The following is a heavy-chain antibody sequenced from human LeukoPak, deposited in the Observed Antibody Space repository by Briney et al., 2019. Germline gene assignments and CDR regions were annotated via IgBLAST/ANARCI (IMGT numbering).Heavy chain of an antibody. CDR1: GFTFSSYA. J-gene: IGHJ4*02. Sequence: QPGGSLRLSCAASGFTFSSYAMSWVRQAPGKGLEWVSAISGSGGSTYYADSVKGRFTISRDNSKNTLYLQMNSLRAEDTAVYYCAKDPLTLYYDSSGRTFDYWGQGTLVTVSS. CDR2: ISGSGGST. V-gene: IGHV3-23*01. D-gene: IGHD3-22*01. CDR3: AKDPLTLYYDSSGRTFDY.